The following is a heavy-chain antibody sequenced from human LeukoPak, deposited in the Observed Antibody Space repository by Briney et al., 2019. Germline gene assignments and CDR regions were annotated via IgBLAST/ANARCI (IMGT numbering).Heavy chain of an antibody. CDR1: GFTVSSNY. D-gene: IGHD3-10*01. Sequence: GGSLRLSCAASGFTVSSNYMSWVRQPPGGGLEWVSVIYSGGSTYYADSVKGRFTISRDNSKNTLFLQMNSLRAGDTAVYYCARGTVTMVDYWGQGTLVSVSS. CDR2: IYSGGST. J-gene: IGHJ4*02. CDR3: ARGTVTMVDY. V-gene: IGHV3-66*01.